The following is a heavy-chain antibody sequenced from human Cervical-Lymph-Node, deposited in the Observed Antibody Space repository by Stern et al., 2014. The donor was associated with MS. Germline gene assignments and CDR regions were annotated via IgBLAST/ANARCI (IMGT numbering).Heavy chain of an antibody. CDR2: LWYDGRNK. D-gene: IGHD6-25*01. CDR1: GFTFSNPG. J-gene: IGHJ4*02. V-gene: IGHV3-33*01. Sequence: QVQLVQSGGTVVQPGTSLRLSCEGSGFTFSNPGMNWVRRAPGKGLEWVARLWYDGRNKMYEDSVKGRFTISRDNSKNTLYLQMDTLRVEDTAVYYCARSSSSGWDYWGPGTLVTVSS. CDR3: ARSSSSGWDY.